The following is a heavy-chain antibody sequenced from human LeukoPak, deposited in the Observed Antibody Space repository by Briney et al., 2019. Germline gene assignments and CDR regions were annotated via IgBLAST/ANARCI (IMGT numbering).Heavy chain of an antibody. V-gene: IGHV1-69*01. CDR2: IIPIFGTA. J-gene: IGHJ3*02. CDR3: AREVLRYSERGVGGAFDI. D-gene: IGHD3-9*01. Sequence: GSSVKVSCKASGGTFSSYAISWVRQAPGQGLEWMGGIIPIFGTANYAQKFQGRVTITADESTSTAYMELSSLRSEDTAVYYCAREVLRYSERGVGGAFDIWGQGTMVTVSS. CDR1: GGTFSSYA.